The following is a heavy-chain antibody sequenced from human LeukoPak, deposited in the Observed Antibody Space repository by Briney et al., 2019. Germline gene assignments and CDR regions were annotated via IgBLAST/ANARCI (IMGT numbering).Heavy chain of an antibody. CDR1: GGSISSYY. CDR2: IYYSGST. Sequence: SETLSLTCTVSGGSISSYYWSWIRQPPGKGLEWIGYIYYSGSTNYNPSLKSRVTISVDTSKNQFSLKLSSVTAADTAVYYCARHGYYYYGMDVRGQGTTVTVSS. V-gene: IGHV4-59*08. CDR3: ARHGYYYYGMDV. J-gene: IGHJ6*02.